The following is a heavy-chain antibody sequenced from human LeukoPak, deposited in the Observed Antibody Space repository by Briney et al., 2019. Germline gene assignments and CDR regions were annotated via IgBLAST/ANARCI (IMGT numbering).Heavy chain of an antibody. J-gene: IGHJ4*02. D-gene: IGHD2-2*01. V-gene: IGHV1-46*01. Sequence: GASVKVSCKASGYTFTSYYMHWVRQAPGQGLEWMGIINPNGGSTSYAQKFQGRVTMTRDTSTSTVYMELSSLRSEDTAVYYCARGVRRVVVPAAIHYWGQGTLVTVSS. CDR3: ARGVRRVVVPAAIHY. CDR2: INPNGGST. CDR1: GYTFTSYY.